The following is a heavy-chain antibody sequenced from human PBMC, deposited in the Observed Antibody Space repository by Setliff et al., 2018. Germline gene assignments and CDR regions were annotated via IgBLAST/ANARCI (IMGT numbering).Heavy chain of an antibody. D-gene: IGHD6-19*01. V-gene: IGHV3-15*01. Sequence: GGSLRLSCAAPELIFSHTWMNWVRQAPGKGLEWVGRIKGRTDGGTTDYAAPVKGRFSISRDDSKNTVYLQMNSLKTEDTAVYYCTTGYISGYYIGHWGLGTLVTVSS. CDR2: IKGRTDGGTT. J-gene: IGHJ4*02. CDR3: TTGYISGYYIGH. CDR1: ELIFSHTW.